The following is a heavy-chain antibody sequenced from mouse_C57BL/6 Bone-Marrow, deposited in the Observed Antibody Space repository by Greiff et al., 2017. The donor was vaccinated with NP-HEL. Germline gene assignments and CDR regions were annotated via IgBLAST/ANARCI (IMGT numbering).Heavy chain of an antibody. CDR2: ISSGGDYI. CDR3: TRVFYEGYYDYFDY. D-gene: IGHD2-3*01. Sequence: EVKLVESGEGLVKPGGSLKLSCAASGFTFSSYAMSWVRQTPEKRLEWVAYISSGGDYIYYADTVKGRFTISRDNARNTLYLQMSSLKSEDTAMYYCTRVFYEGYYDYFDYWGQGTTLTVSS. V-gene: IGHV5-9-1*02. CDR1: GFTFSSYA. J-gene: IGHJ2*01.